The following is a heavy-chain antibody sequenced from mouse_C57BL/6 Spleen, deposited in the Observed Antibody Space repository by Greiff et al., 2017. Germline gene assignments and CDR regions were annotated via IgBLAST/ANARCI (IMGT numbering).Heavy chain of an antibody. Sequence: VQLQQSGPELVKPGASVKISCKASGYSFTGYYMNWVKQSPEKSLEWIGEINPSTGGTPYNQKFKAKATLTVDKSSSTAYMQLKSLTSEDSAVYYCARDDYDPFAYWGQGTLVTVSA. CDR1: GYSFTGYY. CDR3: ARDDYDPFAY. J-gene: IGHJ3*01. V-gene: IGHV1-42*01. D-gene: IGHD2-4*01. CDR2: INPSTGGT.